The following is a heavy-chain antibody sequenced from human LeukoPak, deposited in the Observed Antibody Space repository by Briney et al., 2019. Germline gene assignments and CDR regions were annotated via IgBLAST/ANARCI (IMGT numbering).Heavy chain of an antibody. J-gene: IGHJ4*02. CDR2: IYTSGST. V-gene: IGHV4-61*02. D-gene: IGHD2-21*01. Sequence: SETLSLTCTVSGGSISSGSYYWSWIRQPAWKGLEWIGRIYTSGSTNYNPSLKSRVTISVDTSKNQFSLKLSSVTAADTAVYYCARGRALFDWGQGTLVTVSS. CDR1: GGSISSGSYY. CDR3: ARGRALFD.